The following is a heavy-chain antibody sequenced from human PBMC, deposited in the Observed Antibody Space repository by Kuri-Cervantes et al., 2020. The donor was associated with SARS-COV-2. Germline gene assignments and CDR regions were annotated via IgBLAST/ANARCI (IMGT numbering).Heavy chain of an antibody. CDR3: AKPGSVRGIIREDHYGLDV. CDR2: ISGSGGST. CDR1: GFTFSSYA. Sequence: GESLKISCAASGFTFSSYAMRWVRQAPGKGLEWVSPISGSGGSTYYADSVKGQFTISRDNSKNTLYLQMNSLRAEDTAVYYCAKPGSVRGIIREDHYGLDVWGQGTTVTVSS. V-gene: IGHV3-23*01. J-gene: IGHJ6*02. D-gene: IGHD3-10*01.